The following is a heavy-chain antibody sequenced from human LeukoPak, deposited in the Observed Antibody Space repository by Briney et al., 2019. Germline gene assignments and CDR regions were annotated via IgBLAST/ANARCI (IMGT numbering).Heavy chain of an antibody. CDR2: INPSGRST. CDR3: ARENGRWLHDY. CDR1: GYTFTSYY. V-gene: IGHV1-46*01. Sequence: ASVKVSCKASGYTFTSYYMHWVRQAPGQGLEWMGIINPSGRSTSYAQKFQGRVTMTRDTSTSTVYMELSSLRSEDTAVYYCARENGRWLHDYWGQGTLVTVSS. D-gene: IGHD5-24*01. J-gene: IGHJ4*02.